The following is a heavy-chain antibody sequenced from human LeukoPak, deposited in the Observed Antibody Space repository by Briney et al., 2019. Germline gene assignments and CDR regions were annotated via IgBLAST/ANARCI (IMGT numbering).Heavy chain of an antibody. Sequence: QTGGSLRLSCAASGFTVSNNYMSWVRQAPGKGLEWVSVIYSGGSTYYADSVKGRFTISRDNSKNTLYLQMNSLRAEDTAVYYCARVPGVVTGYFDYWGQGTLVTVSS. CDR2: IYSGGST. D-gene: IGHD2-21*02. V-gene: IGHV3-53*01. CDR1: GFTVSNNY. CDR3: ARVPGVVTGYFDY. J-gene: IGHJ4*02.